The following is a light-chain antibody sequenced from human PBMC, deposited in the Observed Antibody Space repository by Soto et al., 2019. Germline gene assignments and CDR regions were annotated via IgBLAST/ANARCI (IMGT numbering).Light chain of an antibody. CDR2: AAS. CDR1: QGISNH. J-gene: IGKJ3*01. CDR3: QQLNSFPRT. Sequence: IQLTQSPSSLSASVGDRVTITCRASQGISNHLAWYQQKPGKAPKLLIYAASTLQNRVPSRFSGSGSGTDFTLTINSLPPEDFATYYCQQLNSFPRTFGPGTKVDIK. V-gene: IGKV1-9*01.